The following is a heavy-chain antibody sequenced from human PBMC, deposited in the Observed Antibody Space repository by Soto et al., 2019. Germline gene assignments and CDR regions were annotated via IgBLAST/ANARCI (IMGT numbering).Heavy chain of an antibody. D-gene: IGHD2-21*02. Sequence: GGSLRLSCAASGVTFSSYGMHWVRQAPGKGLEWVAVISYDGSNKYYADSVKGRFTISRDNSKNTLYLQMNSLRAEDTAVYYCAKVGAYCGGDCYSGVAAIDYWGQGTLVTVSS. CDR3: AKVGAYCGGDCYSGVAAIDY. V-gene: IGHV3-30*18. CDR2: ISYDGSNK. CDR1: GVTFSSYG. J-gene: IGHJ4*02.